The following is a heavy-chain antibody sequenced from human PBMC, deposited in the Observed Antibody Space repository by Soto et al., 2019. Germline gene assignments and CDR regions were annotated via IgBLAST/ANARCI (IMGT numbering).Heavy chain of an antibody. D-gene: IGHD4-17*01. CDR2: INAGNGNT. V-gene: IGHV1-3*01. CDR3: ARDLSPYGDYDAFDI. J-gene: IGHJ3*02. CDR1: GYTFTSYA. Sequence: ASVKVSCKASGYTFTSYAMHWVRQAPGQRLEWMGWINAGNGNTKYSQKFQGRVTITRDTSASTAYMELSSLRSEDTAVYYCARDLSPYGDYDAFDIWGQGTMVTVSS.